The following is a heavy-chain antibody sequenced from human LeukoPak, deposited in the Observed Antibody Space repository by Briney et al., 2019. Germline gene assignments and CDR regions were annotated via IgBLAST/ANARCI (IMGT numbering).Heavy chain of an antibody. V-gene: IGHV4-59*13. CDR2: TYYSGTT. CDR1: GGSISSYY. CDR3: ARHFGSGSKKYYFDY. Sequence: SETLSLTCTVSGGSISSYYWSWIRQPPGKGLEWIGYTYYSGTTNYNPSPESRVTISVDTSKNQFSLKLTSVTAADTAVYYCARHFGSGSKKYYFDYWGQGTLVTVSS. J-gene: IGHJ4*02. D-gene: IGHD3-10*01.